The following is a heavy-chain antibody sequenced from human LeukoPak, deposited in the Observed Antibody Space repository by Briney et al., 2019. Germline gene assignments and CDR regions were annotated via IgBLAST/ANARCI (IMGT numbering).Heavy chain of an antibody. V-gene: IGHV3-30*02. CDR1: GFTFSSYG. CDR3: TSLFSGSYYEDY. D-gene: IGHD1-26*01. Sequence: GGSLRLSCAASGFTFSSYGMHWVRQAPGKGLEWVAFIRYDGSNKYYADSVKGRFTISRDNSKNTLYLQMNSLRAEDTAVYYCTSLFSGSYYEDYWGQGTLVTVSS. CDR2: IRYDGSNK. J-gene: IGHJ4*02.